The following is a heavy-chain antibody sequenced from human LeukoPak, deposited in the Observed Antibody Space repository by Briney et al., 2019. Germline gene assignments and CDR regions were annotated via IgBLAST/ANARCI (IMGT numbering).Heavy chain of an antibody. CDR1: GFTFSSYA. CDR3: AKGGVSVAGTTQNDY. Sequence: GGSLRLSCAASGFTFSSYAMSWVRQAPGKGLEWVSDISGSGGSTYNADSVKGRFTISRDNSKNTLYLQMNSLRAEDTAVYYCAKGGVSVAGTTQNDYWGQGTLVTVSS. V-gene: IGHV3-23*01. CDR2: ISGSGGST. D-gene: IGHD6-19*01. J-gene: IGHJ4*02.